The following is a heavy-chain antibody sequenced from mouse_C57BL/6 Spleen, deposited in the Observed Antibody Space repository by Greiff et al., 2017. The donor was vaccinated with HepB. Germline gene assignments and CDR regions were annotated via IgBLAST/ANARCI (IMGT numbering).Heavy chain of an antibody. V-gene: IGHV5-12*01. CDR1: GFTFSDYY. J-gene: IGHJ3*01. D-gene: IGHD3-2*02. CDR3: ARRGSGYWFAY. Sequence: EVHLVESGGGLVQPGGSLKLSCAASGFTFSDYYMYWVRQTPEKRLEWVAYISNGGGSTYYPDTVKGRFTISRDNAKNTLYLQMSRLKSEDTAMYYCARRGSGYWFAYWGQGTLVTVSA. CDR2: ISNGGGST.